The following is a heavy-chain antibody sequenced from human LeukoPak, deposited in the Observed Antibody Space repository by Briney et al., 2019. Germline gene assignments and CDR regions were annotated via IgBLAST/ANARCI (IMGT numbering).Heavy chain of an antibody. Sequence: ASVKVSCKASGYTFTSYYMHWVRQAPGQGLEWMGIINPSGGSTSYAQKFQGRVTMTRDTSTSTVYMEPSSLRSEDTAVYYCARGGPHQLRYFDWLSDWYFDYWGQGTLVTVSS. CDR3: ARGGPHQLRYFDWLSDWYFDY. CDR1: GYTFTSYY. V-gene: IGHV1-46*01. CDR2: INPSGGST. D-gene: IGHD3-9*01. J-gene: IGHJ4*02.